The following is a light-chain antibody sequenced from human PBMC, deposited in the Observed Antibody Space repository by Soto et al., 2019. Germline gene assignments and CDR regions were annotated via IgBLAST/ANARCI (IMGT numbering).Light chain of an antibody. CDR3: QQYGQSPRT. J-gene: IGKJ1*01. CDR2: AVS. CDR1: QDIRND. Sequence: DIQMTQSPSSLSASVGDRVTITFRASQDIRNDLGWFQQKPGKAPERLNFAVSSFRSGVPSRFSGSGSGTEFTLTISSLQPEDFALYYCQQYGQSPRTFGQRTKVDIK. V-gene: IGKV1-17*01.